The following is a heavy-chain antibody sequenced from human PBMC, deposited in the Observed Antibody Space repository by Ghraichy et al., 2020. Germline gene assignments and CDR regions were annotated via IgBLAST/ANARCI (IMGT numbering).Heavy chain of an antibody. CDR2: IRGSGSST. V-gene: IGHV3-23*01. J-gene: IGHJ3*02. CDR3: AKDRDYYDSSGYYFNAFYI. D-gene: IGHD3-22*01. CDR1: TFTFSSYA. Sequence: GGSLRLSCAASTFTFSSYAMTWVRQAPRKGLEWVSTIRGSGSSTYYTDSVKGRFTISRDNSKNTLYLQMNSLRAEDTAVYYCAKDRDYYDSSGYYFNAFYIWGQGTLVNVSS.